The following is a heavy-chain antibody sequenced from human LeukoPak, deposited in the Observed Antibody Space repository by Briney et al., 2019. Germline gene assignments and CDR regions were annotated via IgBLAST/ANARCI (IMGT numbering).Heavy chain of an antibody. V-gene: IGHV4-59*10. CDR1: GGSFSGYY. Sequence: SETLSLTCAVYGGSFSGYYWSWIRQPAGKGLEWIGRICTSGSTNYNPSLKSRVTISVDTSKNQFSLKLSSVTVADTAVYYCARGIAGPDAFDIWGQGTMVTVSS. CDR3: ARGIAGPDAFDI. D-gene: IGHD6-13*01. J-gene: IGHJ3*02. CDR2: ICTSGST.